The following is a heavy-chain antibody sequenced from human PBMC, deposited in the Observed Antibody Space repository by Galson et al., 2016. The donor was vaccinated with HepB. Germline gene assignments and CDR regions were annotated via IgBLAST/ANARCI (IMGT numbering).Heavy chain of an antibody. V-gene: IGHV3-9*01. CDR2: TTWNSGVI. CDR3: VKEIRPGWYQWAYGMDV. J-gene: IGHJ6*02. Sequence: SLRLSCAASGFTFDDYAMHWVRQAPGKGLEWVSGTTWNSGVIGYADSVKGRFTISRDNGKNSLYLQMDSLRPEDTALYYCVKEIRPGWYQWAYGMDVWGQGTTVTVSS. CDR1: GFTFDDYA. D-gene: IGHD6-19*01.